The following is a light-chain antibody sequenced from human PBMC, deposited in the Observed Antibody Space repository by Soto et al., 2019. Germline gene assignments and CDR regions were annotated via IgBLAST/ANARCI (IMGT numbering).Light chain of an antibody. J-gene: IGKJ1*01. CDR2: KAS. CDR1: QSISGW. CDR3: QQYNDYSGT. Sequence: DIRITQSPSTLSASEGDRVTMTFRASQSISGWLAWYQQKPGKAPSLLIYKASTLEIGVPSRFSGSGSGTEFTLTISSLQPDDFATYYCQQYNDYSGTFGQGTMVDIK. V-gene: IGKV1-5*03.